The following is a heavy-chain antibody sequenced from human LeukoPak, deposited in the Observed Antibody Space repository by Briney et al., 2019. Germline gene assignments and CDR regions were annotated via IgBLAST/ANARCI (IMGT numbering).Heavy chain of an antibody. Sequence: SETLSLTCTVSGGSISSYYWSWIRQPPGKGLEWIGYIYYSGSTNYNPSLKSRVTISVDTSKNQFSLKLSSVTAADTAVYYCARVRGLTMVRGVYSYGMDVWGQGTTVTVSS. V-gene: IGHV4-59*01. CDR3: ARVRGLTMVRGVYSYGMDV. CDR2: IYYSGST. CDR1: GGSISSYY. D-gene: IGHD3-10*01. J-gene: IGHJ6*02.